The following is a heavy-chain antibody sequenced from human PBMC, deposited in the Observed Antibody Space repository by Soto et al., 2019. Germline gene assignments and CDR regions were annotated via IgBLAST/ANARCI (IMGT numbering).Heavy chain of an antibody. D-gene: IGHD3-22*01. CDR3: AKDVRYYYDSSGRTFDI. CDR2: ISGSGGST. V-gene: IGHV3-23*01. Sequence: SLRLSCAASGFTFSSYAMSWVRQAPGKGLEWVSAISGSGGSTYYADSVKGRFTISRDNSKNTLYLQMNSLRAEDTAVYYCAKDVRYYYDSSGRTFDIWGQGTMVTVSS. CDR1: GFTFSSYA. J-gene: IGHJ3*02.